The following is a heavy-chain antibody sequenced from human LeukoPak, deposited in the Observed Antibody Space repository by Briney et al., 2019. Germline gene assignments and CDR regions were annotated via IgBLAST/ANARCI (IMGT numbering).Heavy chain of an antibody. J-gene: IGHJ4*02. Sequence: GGSLRLSCAASGFSLSSYWMHWVRQAPGKGLVWVSRINSDGSTTNYADSVKGRFTISRDNAKNILYLQMNSLRAEDTAVYYCARRQYRSSWYYFDYWGQGTLVTVSS. CDR2: INSDGSTT. D-gene: IGHD6-13*01. CDR1: GFSLSSYW. V-gene: IGHV3-74*01. CDR3: ARRQYRSSWYYFDY.